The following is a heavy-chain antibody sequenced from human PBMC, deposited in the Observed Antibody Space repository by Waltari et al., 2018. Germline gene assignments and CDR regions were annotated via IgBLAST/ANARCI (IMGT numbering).Heavy chain of an antibody. CDR1: GYSISSGYY. Sequence: QVQLQESGPGLVKPSETLSLTCAASGYSISSGYYWGWIRQPPGKGLEWIGSIYHSGSTYYNPSLKSRVTISVDTSKNQFSLKLRSVTAADTAVYYCARDLEVRGVTGLFDYWGQGTLVTVSS. CDR3: ARDLEVRGVTGLFDY. D-gene: IGHD3-10*01. J-gene: IGHJ4*02. CDR2: IYHSGST. V-gene: IGHV4-38-2*02.